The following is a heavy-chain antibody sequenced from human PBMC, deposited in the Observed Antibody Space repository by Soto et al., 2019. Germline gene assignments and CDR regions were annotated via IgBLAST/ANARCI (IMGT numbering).Heavy chain of an antibody. CDR2: SIPIQGTA. CDR1: GGRFTSYI. V-gene: IGHV1-69*08. CDR3: AKSLVFVDHGYMDV. Sequence: QVQLVQSGAEVKKPGSSVKVSCEASGGRFTSYIFTCVRQAPGQGLEWMGRSIPIQGTADYALKFQDRVTMTADKSTNTVHMEMRSLRPDDTAVYYCAKSLVFVDHGYMDVWGKGTTVTVSS. J-gene: IGHJ6*03. D-gene: IGHD2-21*01.